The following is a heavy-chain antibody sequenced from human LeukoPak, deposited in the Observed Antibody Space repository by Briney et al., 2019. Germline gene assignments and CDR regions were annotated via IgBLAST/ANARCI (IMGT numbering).Heavy chain of an antibody. CDR1: GFTFSSYA. J-gene: IGHJ4*02. Sequence: GSLRLSCAASGFTFSSYAMSWIRQPPGKGLEWIGEINHSGSTNYNPSLKSRVTISVDTSKNQFSLKLSSVTAADTAVYYCARVDPSRYYFDYWGQGTLVTVSS. V-gene: IGHV4-34*01. CDR3: ARVDPSRYYFDY. CDR2: INHSGST. D-gene: IGHD2-2*01.